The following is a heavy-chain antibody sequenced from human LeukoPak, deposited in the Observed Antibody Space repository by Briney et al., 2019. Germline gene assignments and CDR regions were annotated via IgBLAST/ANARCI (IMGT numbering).Heavy chain of an antibody. Sequence: SVKVSCKASGGTFSSYAISWVRQAPGQGLEWMGRIIPIFGTANYAQKFQGRVTITTDESTSTVYMELSSLRSEDTAVYYCAREGRDGYNRDYWGQGTLVTVSS. J-gene: IGHJ4*02. D-gene: IGHD5-24*01. CDR3: AREGRDGYNRDY. CDR1: GGTFSSYA. V-gene: IGHV1-69*05. CDR2: IIPIFGTA.